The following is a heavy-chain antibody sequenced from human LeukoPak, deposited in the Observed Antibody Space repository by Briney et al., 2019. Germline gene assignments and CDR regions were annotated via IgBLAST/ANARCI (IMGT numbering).Heavy chain of an antibody. V-gene: IGHV1-46*01. CDR2: INPSGGST. J-gene: IGHJ4*02. CDR3: ARDVASSGYYWD. D-gene: IGHD3-22*01. CDR1: GYTFTSCY. Sequence: ASVKVSCKASGYTFTSCYMHWVRQAPGQGLEWMGIINPSGGSTSYAQRFQGRVTMTRETSTSTVYMELGNLKSDDTAVYYCARDVASSGYYWDWGQGTLVTVSS.